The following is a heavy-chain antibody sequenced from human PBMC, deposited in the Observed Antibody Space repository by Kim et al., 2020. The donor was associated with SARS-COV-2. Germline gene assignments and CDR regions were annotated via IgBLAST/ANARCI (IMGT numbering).Heavy chain of an antibody. CDR3: ARQLYNWNYPVYYYGMDV. Sequence: GESLKISCKGSGYSFTSYWISWVRQMPGKGLEWMGRIDPSDSYTNYRPSFQSHVTISADKSISPASLQWSSLKVSDTAMYYCARQLYNWNYPVYYYGMDVWGQGTTVTVSS. CDR2: IDPSDSYT. CDR1: GYSFTSYW. V-gene: IGHV5-10-1*01. D-gene: IGHD1-7*01. J-gene: IGHJ6*02.